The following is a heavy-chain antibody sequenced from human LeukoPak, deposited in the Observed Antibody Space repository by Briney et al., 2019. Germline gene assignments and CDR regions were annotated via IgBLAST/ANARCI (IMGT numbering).Heavy chain of an antibody. CDR3: ARDQYYYDSSGYYRFDY. D-gene: IGHD3-22*01. J-gene: IGHJ4*02. Sequence: GASVKVSCKASGYTFTSYAMHWVRQAPGQRLEWMGWMNPNSGNTGYAQKFQGRVTITRNTSISTAYMELSSLRSEDTAVYYCARDQYYYDSSGYYRFDYWGQGTLVTVSS. V-gene: IGHV1-8*03. CDR2: MNPNSGNT. CDR1: GYTFTSYA.